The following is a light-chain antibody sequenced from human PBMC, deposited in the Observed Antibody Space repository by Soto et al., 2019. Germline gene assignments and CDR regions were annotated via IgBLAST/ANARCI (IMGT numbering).Light chain of an antibody. V-gene: IGLV2-14*03. CDR3: GSYNTRSNYV. CDR1: ISDVGSYNY. Sequence: QSVLTQPASVSGSPGQSITISCTGTISDVGSYNYVSWYQQYPGKAPKLMIYDVSTRPSGVSDRFSGSKSGNTASLTISGLRDEEEADYYCGSYNTRSNYVFGTGTKVTV. J-gene: IGLJ1*01. CDR2: DVS.